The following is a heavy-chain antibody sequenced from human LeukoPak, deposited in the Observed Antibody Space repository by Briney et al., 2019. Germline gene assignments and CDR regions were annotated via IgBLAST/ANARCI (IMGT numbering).Heavy chain of an antibody. V-gene: IGHV3-7*01. D-gene: IGHD6-19*01. Sequence: PGGSLRLSCAASGFIFTDYYMSWIRQAPGKGLEWVANIKQDGSEKYYVDSVKGRFTISRDNAKNSLYLQMNSLRAEDTAVYYCVWLVGDYFDYWGQGTLVTVSS. J-gene: IGHJ4*02. CDR1: GFIFTDYY. CDR2: IKQDGSEK. CDR3: VWLVGDYFDY.